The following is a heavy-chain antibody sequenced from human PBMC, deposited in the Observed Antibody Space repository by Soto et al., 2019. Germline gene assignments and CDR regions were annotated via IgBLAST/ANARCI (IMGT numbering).Heavy chain of an antibody. CDR3: ARGGYQLLGWFDP. CDR1: GYTFTGYY. CDR2: INPNTGGT. D-gene: IGHD2-2*01. Sequence: GASVKVSCKASGYTFTGYYMHWVRQAPGQGLEWMGWINPNTGGTNYAQKFQGRVTMTRDTSVSTAYMELSSLRSDDTAMYYCARGGYQLLGWFDPWGQGTLVTVSS. V-gene: IGHV1-2*02. J-gene: IGHJ5*02.